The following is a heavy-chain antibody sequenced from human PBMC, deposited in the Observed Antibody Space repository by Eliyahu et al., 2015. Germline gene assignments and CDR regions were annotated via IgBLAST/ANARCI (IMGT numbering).Heavy chain of an antibody. CDR1: XFPFSNAW. CDR3: ATDCAWELPRRAMCF. Sequence: EVQLVESGGGLVKPGGSLRLSCAASXFPFSNAWMSWVRQAPGKGLEWVGRLKSKTDGGTTDFAAPVKGRFTISRDDSKNTLFLQMNSLKTEDTAVYYCATDCAWELPRRAMCFGGQGTLVTVSS. D-gene: IGHD1-26*01. V-gene: IGHV3-15*01. CDR2: LKSKTDGGTT. J-gene: IGHJ4*02.